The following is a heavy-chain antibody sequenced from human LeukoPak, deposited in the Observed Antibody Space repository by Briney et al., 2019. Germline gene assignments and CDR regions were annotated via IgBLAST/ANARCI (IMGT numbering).Heavy chain of an antibody. J-gene: IGHJ4*02. CDR2: IIPIFGTA. CDR3: ARGHFNSGSYYLFDY. V-gene: IGHV1-69*05. D-gene: IGHD1-26*01. CDR1: GYTFTDCG. Sequence: ASVKVSCKASGYTFTDCGISWVRQAPGQGLEWMGGIIPIFGTANYAQKFQGRVTITTDESTSTAYMELSSLRSEDTAVYYCARGHFNSGSYYLFDYWGQGTLVTVSS.